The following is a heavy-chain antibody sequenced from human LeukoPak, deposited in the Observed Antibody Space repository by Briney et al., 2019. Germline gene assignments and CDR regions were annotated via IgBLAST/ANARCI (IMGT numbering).Heavy chain of an antibody. CDR2: ISPGTGKT. Sequence: ASVKVSCKASGYTFTTDDINWVRQASGRGLEWMGLISPGTGKTRYPQKFQGRVTMTTDTSTSTAYMELRSLRSDDTAVYYCARDFRPYCSSTSCYTGDYWGQGTLVTVSS. CDR3: ARDFRPYCSSTSCYTGDY. CDR1: GYTFTTDD. V-gene: IGHV1-18*01. J-gene: IGHJ4*02. D-gene: IGHD2-2*02.